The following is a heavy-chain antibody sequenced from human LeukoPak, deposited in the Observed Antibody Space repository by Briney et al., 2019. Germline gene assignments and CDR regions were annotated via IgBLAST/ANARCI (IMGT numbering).Heavy chain of an antibody. V-gene: IGHV4-61*02. J-gene: IGHJ4*02. CDR1: GGSISSGSYY. Sequence: PSQTLSLTCTVSGGSISSGSYYWSWIRQPAGKGLEWIGRIYTSGSTNYNPSLKSRVTISVDTSKNQFSLKLSSVTAADTAVYYCARAPLFGVVILYFDYWGQGTLVTVSS. D-gene: IGHD3-3*01. CDR3: ARAPLFGVVILYFDY. CDR2: IYTSGST.